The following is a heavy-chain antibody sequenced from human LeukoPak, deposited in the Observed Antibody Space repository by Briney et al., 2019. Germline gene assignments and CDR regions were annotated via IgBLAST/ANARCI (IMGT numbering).Heavy chain of an antibody. Sequence: GGSLRLSCAASGFTFSSYSMNWVRQAPGKGLEWVSSISSSSSHIYHADSVKGRFTISRDNAKNSLYLQMNSLRAEDTAVYYCASAREVHTIFGVVINWFDPWGQGTLVTVSS. J-gene: IGHJ5*02. V-gene: IGHV3-21*01. CDR1: GFTFSSYS. D-gene: IGHD3-3*01. CDR3: ASAREVHTIFGVVINWFDP. CDR2: ISSSSSHI.